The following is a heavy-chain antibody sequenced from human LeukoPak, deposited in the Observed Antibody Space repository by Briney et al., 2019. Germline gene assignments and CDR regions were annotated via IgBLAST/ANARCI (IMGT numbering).Heavy chain of an antibody. V-gene: IGHV1-2*02. CDR2: INPNSGGT. Sequence: ASVKVSCKASGGTFSSYAISWVRQAPGQGLEWMGWINPNSGGTNYAQKFQGRVTMTRDTSISTAYMELSRLRSDDTAVYYCARDGGAGQTGDYYYYYGMDVWGQGTTVTVSS. J-gene: IGHJ6*02. D-gene: IGHD1-14*01. CDR3: ARDGGAGQTGDYYYYYGMDV. CDR1: GGTFSSYA.